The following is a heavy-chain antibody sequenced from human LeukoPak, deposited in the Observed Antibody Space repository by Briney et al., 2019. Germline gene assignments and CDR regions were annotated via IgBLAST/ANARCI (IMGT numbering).Heavy chain of an antibody. CDR3: AKTPARGATFDY. D-gene: IGHD1-26*01. J-gene: IGHJ4*02. CDR1: GFTFSRYA. V-gene: IGHV3-23*01. Sequence: GXSLRLSCAASGFTFSRYAMSWVRQAPGKGVEWVSAISGSGGSTYYADSVKGRFTISRDNSKNTLYLQMNSLRAEDTAVYYCAKTPARGATFDYWGQGTLVTVSS. CDR2: ISGSGGST.